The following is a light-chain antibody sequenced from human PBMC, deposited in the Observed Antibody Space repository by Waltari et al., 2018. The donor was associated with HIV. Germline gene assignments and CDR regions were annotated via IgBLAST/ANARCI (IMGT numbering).Light chain of an antibody. Sequence: SYELTQPLSVSVTLGQTASVACGGDNIGSKNVHWYQQKPGQAPVLVIYSDSNRPSGIPERISGSNSGNTATLTISGTQGGDEADYYCQVWDTSTIVFGGGTKLTVL. J-gene: IGLJ2*01. V-gene: IGLV3-9*01. CDR1: NIGSKN. CDR2: SDS. CDR3: QVWDTSTIV.